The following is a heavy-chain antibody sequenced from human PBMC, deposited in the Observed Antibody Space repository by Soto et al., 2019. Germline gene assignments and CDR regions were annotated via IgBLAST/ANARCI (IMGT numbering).Heavy chain of an antibody. D-gene: IGHD3-10*01. CDR2: IVPIYGTR. CDR3: ASDLDDYGSGSHYYYGMGV. V-gene: IGHV1-69*01. Sequence: QVQLLQSGAEVKKPGSSVKVSCKASGGTFSRYAFSWVRQAPGQGLEWVGGIVPIYGTRGFAQKFQGRLTITADEPTRTAYMELSSLRSEYTAVYYCASDLDDYGSGSHYYYGMGVWGQGTTVTVSS. J-gene: IGHJ6*02. CDR1: GGTFSRYA.